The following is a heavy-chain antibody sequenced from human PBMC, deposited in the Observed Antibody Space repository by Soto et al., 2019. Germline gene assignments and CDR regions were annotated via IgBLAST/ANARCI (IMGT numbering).Heavy chain of an antibody. Sequence: PSETLSLTCPISGASISSYYWSCVRQPPGKGLEWIGYIHYSRSTNYDPSLKSRLTVSIDTSRNQFSLRLSSVTAADTVVYYCACSAYCGGDCFRLFDYWGHGTLVT. CDR1: GASISSYY. J-gene: IGHJ4*01. V-gene: IGHV4-59*03. D-gene: IGHD2-21*02. CDR3: ACSAYCGGDCFRLFDY. CDR2: IHYSRST.